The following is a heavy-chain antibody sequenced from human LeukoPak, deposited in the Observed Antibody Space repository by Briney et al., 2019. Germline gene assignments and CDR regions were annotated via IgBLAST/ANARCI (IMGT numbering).Heavy chain of an antibody. CDR3: ARDSSSWYGGYFQH. J-gene: IGHJ1*01. V-gene: IGHV3-30-3*01. CDR2: ISYDGSNE. Sequence: GGSLRLSCAASGFTFSSYAMHWVRQAPGKGLEWVAVISYDGSNEYYADSVKGRFTISRDNSKNTLYLQMNSLRAEDTAVYYCARDSSSWYGGYFQHWGQGTLVTVSS. CDR1: GFTFSSYA. D-gene: IGHD6-13*01.